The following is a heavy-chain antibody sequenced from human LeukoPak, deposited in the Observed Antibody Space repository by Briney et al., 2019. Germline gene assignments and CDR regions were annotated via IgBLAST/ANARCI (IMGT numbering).Heavy chain of an antibody. D-gene: IGHD6-19*01. J-gene: IGHJ4*02. CDR1: GYAFANYL. CDR3: ARKSNSGWYGAFDY. V-gene: IGHV1-46*01. CDR2: IDPGGGST. Sequence: ASVKVSCKASGYAFANYLVHWVRQAPGQGLEWMGRIDPGGGSTDYAQKFRDRVTLTRDKSTNMAYMEVTSLTSEDTAVYYFARKSNSGWYGAFDYWGQGTLVTVSS.